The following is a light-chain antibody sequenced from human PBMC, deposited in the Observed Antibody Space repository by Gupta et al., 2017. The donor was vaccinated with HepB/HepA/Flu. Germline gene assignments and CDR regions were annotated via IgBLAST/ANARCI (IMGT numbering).Light chain of an antibody. CDR3: QQYCRSPIT. CDR1: QSVRSNY. V-gene: IGKV3-20*01. CDR2: AAT. Sequence: ESVLTLSPGTLSLSPGERATLSCRASQSVRSNYFAWYQQKPGQAPSLLIYAATSRPSGPPDRFSGSWSGTYFTLTISMPAPEDFAVYCCQQYCRSPITFGQGTRLEIK. J-gene: IGKJ5*01.